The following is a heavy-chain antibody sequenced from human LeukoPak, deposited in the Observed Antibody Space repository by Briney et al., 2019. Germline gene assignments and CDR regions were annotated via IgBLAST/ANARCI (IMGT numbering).Heavy chain of an antibody. CDR2: INHSGST. J-gene: IGHJ4*02. D-gene: IGHD3-9*01. Sequence: PSETLSLTCAVYGGSFSGYYWSWIRQPPGKGLEWIGEINHSGSTNYNPSLKSRVTISVDTSKNQFSLKLSSVTAADTAVYYCARARLRYFDAIDYWGQGTLVTVSS. CDR1: GGSFSGYY. V-gene: IGHV4-34*01. CDR3: ARARLRYFDAIDY.